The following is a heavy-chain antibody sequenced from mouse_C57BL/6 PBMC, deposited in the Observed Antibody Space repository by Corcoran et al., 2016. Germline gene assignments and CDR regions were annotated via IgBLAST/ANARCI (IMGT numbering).Heavy chain of an antibody. J-gene: IGHJ2*01. CDR1: GYTFTTYG. Sequence: QIQLVQSGPELKKPGETVKISCKASGYTFTTYGMSWVKQAPGKGLKWMGWINTYSGVPTYADDFKGRFAFSLETSASTAYLQINNLKNEYTATYFCARGFYYFDYWGQGTTLTVSS. V-gene: IGHV9-3*01. CDR3: ARGFYYFDY. CDR2: INTYSGVP.